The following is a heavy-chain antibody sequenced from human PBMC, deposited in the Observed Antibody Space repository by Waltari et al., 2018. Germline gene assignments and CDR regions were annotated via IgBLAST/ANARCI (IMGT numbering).Heavy chain of an antibody. D-gene: IGHD1-1*01. J-gene: IGHJ4*02. CDR3: SRSRYDPYYFDS. V-gene: IGHV3-20*04. Sequence: EVQLVESGGGLVKPGGSLRLSCAAYGFKFDDYAMTWVRQAPGKGLEWVSRINWDGGSTYYADSVKGRFTISRDNAKNTLYLQMDSLRAEDTALYFCSRSRYDPYYFDSWGQGVLVTVSS. CDR1: GFKFDDYA. CDR2: INWDGGST.